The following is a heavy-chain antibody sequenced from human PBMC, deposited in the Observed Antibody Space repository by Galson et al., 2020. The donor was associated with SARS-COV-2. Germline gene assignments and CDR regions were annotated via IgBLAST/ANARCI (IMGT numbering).Heavy chain of an antibody. CDR3: AATMIPSTAAPGDYYYYGMDV. CDR2: ISSSSRYI. D-gene: IGHD6-13*01. J-gene: IGHJ6*02. CDR1: GFTFSTYS. Sequence: SCAASGFTFSTYSMNWVRQTPGKGLEWVSSISSSSRYIYYADSIKGRFTSSRDNGKNLLHLQMNNLRAEDTAVYYCAATMIPSTAAPGDYYYYGMDVWGQGTTVTVSS. V-gene: IGHV3-21*06.